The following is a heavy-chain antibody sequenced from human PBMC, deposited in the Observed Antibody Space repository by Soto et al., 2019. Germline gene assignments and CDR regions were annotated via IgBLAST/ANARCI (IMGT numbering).Heavy chain of an antibody. D-gene: IGHD1-26*01. Sequence: HPGGSLRLSCAASGFTFSSYAMHWVRQAPGKGLGWVAVISYDGSNKYYADSVKGRFTISRDNSKNTLYLQMNSLRAEDTAGYYCARESQGATDFDYWGQGTLVTVSS. CDR2: ISYDGSNK. CDR3: ARESQGATDFDY. V-gene: IGHV3-30-3*01. CDR1: GFTFSSYA. J-gene: IGHJ4*02.